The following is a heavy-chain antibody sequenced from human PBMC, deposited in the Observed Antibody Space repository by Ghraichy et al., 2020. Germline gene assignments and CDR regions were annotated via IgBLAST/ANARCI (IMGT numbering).Heavy chain of an antibody. V-gene: IGHV4-34*01. D-gene: IGHD6-6*01. CDR3: AGYYSSSFRIHWFDP. CDR1: GGSFSGYY. J-gene: IGHJ5*02. CDR2: INHSGST. Sequence: SETLSLTCAVYGGSFSGYYWSWIRQPPGKRLEWIGEINHSGSTNYNPSLKSRVTISVDTSKNQFSLKLSSVTAADTAVYYCAGYYSSSFRIHWFDPWGQGTLVTVSS.